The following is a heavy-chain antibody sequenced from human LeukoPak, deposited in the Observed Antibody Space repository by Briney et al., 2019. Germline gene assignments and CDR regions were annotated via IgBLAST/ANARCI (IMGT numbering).Heavy chain of an antibody. CDR2: IWYDGSNK. V-gene: IGHV3-33*01. CDR1: GFTFSSYG. D-gene: IGHD1-7*01. CDR3: ARERKGVLKSGTTRFDY. Sequence: SGGSLRLSCAASGFTFSSYGMHWVRQAPGKGLEWVAVIWYDGSNKYYADSVKGRFTISRDNSKNTLYLQMNSLRAEDTAVYYCARERKGVLKSGTTRFDYWGQGTLVTVSS. J-gene: IGHJ4*02.